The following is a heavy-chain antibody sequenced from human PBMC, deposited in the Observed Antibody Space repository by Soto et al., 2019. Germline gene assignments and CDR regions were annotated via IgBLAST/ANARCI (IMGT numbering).Heavy chain of an antibody. CDR3: AKAVEMATIMDAFDI. D-gene: IGHD5-12*01. CDR1: GFTFDDYA. V-gene: IGHV3-9*01. CDR2: ISWNSGGI. J-gene: IGHJ3*02. Sequence: SLRLSCAASGFTFDDYAMHWVRQAPGKGLEWVSGISWNSGGIGYADSVKGRFTISRDNAKNSLYLQMNSLRAEDTALYYCAKAVEMATIMDAFDIWGQGTMVTVSS.